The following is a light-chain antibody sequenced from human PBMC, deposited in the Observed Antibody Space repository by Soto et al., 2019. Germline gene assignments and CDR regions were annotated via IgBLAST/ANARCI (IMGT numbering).Light chain of an antibody. V-gene: IGKV1-5*03. CDR1: QSISSW. CDR3: QQYNSYPWT. CDR2: KAS. J-gene: IGKJ1*01. Sequence: EIQMTQSPSTLSESVGDRVTITCRASQSISSWLAWYQQKPGKAPKLLIYKASSLESGVPSRFSGSGSGTEFTLTISSLQPDDFATYYCQQYNSYPWTFGQGTKV.